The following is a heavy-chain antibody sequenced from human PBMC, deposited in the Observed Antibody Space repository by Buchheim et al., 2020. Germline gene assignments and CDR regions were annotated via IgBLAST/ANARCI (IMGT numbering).Heavy chain of an antibody. D-gene: IGHD2-21*01. CDR1: GLTLSDFA. Sequence: EVELVESGGGLVQPGRSLRLSCTSSGLTLSDFAVSWVRQAPGKGLEWVGFIRSKTYGGTTEYAASVKGRFTISRDDSRSIVYLQMNSLKTEDTAVYYCARGWCGGGPCGYWGQGTL. J-gene: IGHJ4*02. CDR3: ARGWCGGGPCGY. CDR2: IRSKTYGGTT. V-gene: IGHV3-49*04.